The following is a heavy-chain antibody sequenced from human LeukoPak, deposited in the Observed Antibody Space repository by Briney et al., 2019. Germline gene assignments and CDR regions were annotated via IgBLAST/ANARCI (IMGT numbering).Heavy chain of an antibody. CDR1: GGSFSGYY. J-gene: IGHJ1*01. Sequence: PSETLSLTCAAYGGSFSGYYWSWIHQPPGKGLEWIGEINHSGSTNSNPSLKSRVTISVDTSKNQFSLKLSSVTAADTAMYYCARRLLGYCSGGSCYSGYFQHWGQGTLVTVSS. D-gene: IGHD2-15*01. V-gene: IGHV4-34*01. CDR3: ARRLLGYCSGGSCYSGYFQH. CDR2: INHSGST.